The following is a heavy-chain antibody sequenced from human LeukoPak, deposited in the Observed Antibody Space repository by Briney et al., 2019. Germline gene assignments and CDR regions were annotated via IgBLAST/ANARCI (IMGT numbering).Heavy chain of an antibody. CDR3: AKANHQLLWFGELLFDY. Sequence: GGSLRLSCAASGFTFSSYGMHWVRQAPGKGLEGVAVISYDGSNKYYADSVKGRFTISRDNSKNTLYLQMNSLRAEDTAVYYCAKANHQLLWFGELLFDYWGQGTLVTVSS. D-gene: IGHD3-10*01. J-gene: IGHJ4*02. V-gene: IGHV3-30*18. CDR1: GFTFSSYG. CDR2: ISYDGSNK.